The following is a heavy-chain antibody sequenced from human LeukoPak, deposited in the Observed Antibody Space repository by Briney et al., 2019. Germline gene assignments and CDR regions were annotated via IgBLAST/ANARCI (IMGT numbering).Heavy chain of an antibody. D-gene: IGHD3-10*01. V-gene: IGHV4-38-2*02. CDR2: IYYSGST. CDR1: GYSISSGYY. Sequence: SETLSLTCTVSGYSISSGYYWSWIRQPPGKGLEWIGYIYYSGSTNYNPSLKSRVTISVDTSKNQFSLKLSSVTAADTAVYYCARVYENYGSGSYYFDYWGQGTLVTVSS. J-gene: IGHJ4*02. CDR3: ARVYENYGSGSYYFDY.